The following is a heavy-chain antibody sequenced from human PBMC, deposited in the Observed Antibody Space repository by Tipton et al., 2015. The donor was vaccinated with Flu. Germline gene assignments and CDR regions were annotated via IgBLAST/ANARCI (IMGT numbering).Heavy chain of an antibody. J-gene: IGHJ2*01. CDR3: ARGPDIVATIRGWYFDL. D-gene: IGHD5-12*01. Sequence: SLRLSCAASGFTFSSYAMHWVRQAPGKGLEYVSAISSNGGSTYYADSVKGRFTISRDNSKNTLYLQMGSLRAEDMAVYYCARGPDIVATIRGWYFDLWGRGTLVTVSS. CDR1: GFTFSSYA. V-gene: IGHV3-64*02. CDR2: ISSNGGST.